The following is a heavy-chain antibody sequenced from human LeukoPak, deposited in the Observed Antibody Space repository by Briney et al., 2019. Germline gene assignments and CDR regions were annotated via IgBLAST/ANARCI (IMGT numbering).Heavy chain of an antibody. V-gene: IGHV4-31*03. CDR2: IYYSGNT. Sequence: PSETLSLTCTVFGGSISSGGYSWNWFRQHPGKGLEWIGYIYYSGNTFYNPSLKSRVSISVDTSKNQFSLKLTSVTAADTAMYYCARLPKRWLQSYFDYWGQGTLVTVSS. D-gene: IGHD5-24*01. CDR1: GGSISSGGYS. J-gene: IGHJ4*02. CDR3: ARLPKRWLQSYFDY.